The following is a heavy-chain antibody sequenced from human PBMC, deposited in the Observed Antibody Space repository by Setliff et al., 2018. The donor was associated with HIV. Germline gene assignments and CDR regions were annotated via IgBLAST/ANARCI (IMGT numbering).Heavy chain of an antibody. J-gene: IGHJ6*03. Sequence: PGGSLRLSCEASGFTFINYAFRWVRQAPGKGPEWLSYISASRSTIHYADSVKGRFTISRDSATNSLFLQMNSLRAEDTAVYYCARDGSGWTYYNFYFMDVWGKGTTVTVSS. CDR2: ISASRSTI. CDR1: GFTFINYA. V-gene: IGHV3-48*04. CDR3: ARDGSGWTYYNFYFMDV. D-gene: IGHD6-19*01.